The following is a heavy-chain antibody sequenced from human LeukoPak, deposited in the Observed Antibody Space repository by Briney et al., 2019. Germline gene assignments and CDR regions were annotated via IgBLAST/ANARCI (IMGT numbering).Heavy chain of an antibody. Sequence: PSETLSLTCAVYGGSFSGYYWSWIRQPPGKGLEWIGEINHSGSTNYNPSLKSRVTISVDTSKNQFSLKLSSVTAADTAVYYCARPSRATYYYDSSGSRWAFDIWGQGTMVTVSS. D-gene: IGHD3-22*01. CDR2: INHSGST. V-gene: IGHV4-34*01. J-gene: IGHJ3*02. CDR1: GGSFSGYY. CDR3: ARPSRATYYYDSSGSRWAFDI.